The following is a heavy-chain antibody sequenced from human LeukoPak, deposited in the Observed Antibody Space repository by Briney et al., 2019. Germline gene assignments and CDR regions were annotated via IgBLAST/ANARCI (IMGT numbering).Heavy chain of an antibody. D-gene: IGHD4-17*01. CDR3: VRDLDYAFDY. J-gene: IGHJ4*02. CDR2: IRTGGDLT. Sequence: GGSLRLSCAASGFTFSSYVMSWVRQAPGKGLEWLSNIRTGGDLTSYAGSVRGRFTISRDNAKSSLFLQMNSLRVEDTAVYYCVRDLDYAFDYWGQGALVIVSS. V-gene: IGHV3-48*01. CDR1: GFTFSSYV.